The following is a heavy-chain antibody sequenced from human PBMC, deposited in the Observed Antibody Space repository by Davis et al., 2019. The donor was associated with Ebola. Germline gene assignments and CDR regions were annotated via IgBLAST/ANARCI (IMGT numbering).Heavy chain of an antibody. Sequence: PGGSLRLSCAASGLPFSRSWMSWVRQAPGKGLEWVANINQDGSETDYVDSVKGRFTISRDNDKMSLFLQLDSLRAEDTAVYYCAKVFGYCPSRSCQAAFEDWGQGTPVTVSS. CDR1: GLPFSRSW. V-gene: IGHV3-7*03. CDR3: AKVFGYCPSRSCQAAFED. CDR2: INQDGSET. J-gene: IGHJ4*02. D-gene: IGHD2-2*03.